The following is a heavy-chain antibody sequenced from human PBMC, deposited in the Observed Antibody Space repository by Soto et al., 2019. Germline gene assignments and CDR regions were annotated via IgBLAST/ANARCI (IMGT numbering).Heavy chain of an antibody. Sequence: QVQLQESGPGLVKPSETLSLTCTVSGGSVSSGTYYWSWIRQPPGKGLEWIGYIYYSGSTNYNPSLKSRVTISVDPSKNQFSLKLSSVTAADTAVYYCARGTGYDWFDPWGQGTLVTVSS. J-gene: IGHJ5*02. V-gene: IGHV4-61*01. CDR1: GGSVSSGTYY. CDR3: ARGTGYDWFDP. CDR2: IYYSGST. D-gene: IGHD5-18*01.